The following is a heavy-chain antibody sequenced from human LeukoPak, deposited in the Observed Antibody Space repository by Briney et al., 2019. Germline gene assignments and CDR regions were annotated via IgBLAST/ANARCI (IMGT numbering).Heavy chain of an antibody. J-gene: IGHJ2*01. D-gene: IGHD2-2*01. V-gene: IGHV5-51*01. CDR2: IYPGDSDT. CDR1: GYSFTSYW. CDR3: AESFPDCSSTSCYAPHWYFDL. Sequence: GESLKISCKGSGYSFTSYWIGWVRQMPGKGLEWMGIIYPGDSDTRYSPSFQGQVTISADKSISTAYLQWSSLKASDTAMYYCAESFPDCSSTSCYAPHWYFDLWGRGTLVTVSS.